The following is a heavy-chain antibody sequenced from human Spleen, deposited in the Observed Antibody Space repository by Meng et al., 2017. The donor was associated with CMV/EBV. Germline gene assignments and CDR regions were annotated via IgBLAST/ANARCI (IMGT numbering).Heavy chain of an antibody. CDR2: ISSSSSYI. V-gene: IGHV3-21*01. J-gene: IGHJ4*02. CDR3: ARQRKGVREAPNY. Sequence: AASGFTFSSYGRNWVRQAPGKGLEWVSSISSSSSYIYYADSVKSRFTISRDNAKNSLYLQMNSLRAEDTAVYYCARQRKGVREAPNYWGQGTLVTVSS. D-gene: IGHD3-10*01. CDR1: GFTFSSYG.